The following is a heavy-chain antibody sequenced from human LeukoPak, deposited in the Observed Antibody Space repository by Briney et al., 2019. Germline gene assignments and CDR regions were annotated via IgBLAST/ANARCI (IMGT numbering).Heavy chain of an antibody. D-gene: IGHD6-13*01. CDR3: ARDVGQQLEYYYYGMDV. J-gene: IGHJ6*02. CDR2: ISSSSSYI. V-gene: IGHV3-21*01. Sequence: GGSLRLSCAASGFTFSSYSMNWVRQAPGKGLEWVSSISSSSSYIYYADSVKGRFTISRDNAKNSLYLQMNSLRAEDTAVYYCARDVGQQLEYYYYGMDVWGQGTTVTVSS. CDR1: GFTFSSYS.